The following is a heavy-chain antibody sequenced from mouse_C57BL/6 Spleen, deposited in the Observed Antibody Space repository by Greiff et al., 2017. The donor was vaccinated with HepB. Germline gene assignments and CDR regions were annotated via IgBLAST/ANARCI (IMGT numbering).Heavy chain of an antibody. CDR3: ARKGSSYYYAMDY. J-gene: IGHJ4*01. CDR1: GYTFTSYW. V-gene: IGHV1-69*01. CDR2: IDPSDSYT. D-gene: IGHD1-1*01. Sequence: VQLQQPGAELVMPGASVKLSCKASGYTFTSYWMHWVKQRPGQGLEWIGEIDPSDSYTNYNQKFKGKSTLTVDKSSSTAYMQLSSLTSEDSAVYYCARKGSSYYYAMDYWGQGTSVTVSS.